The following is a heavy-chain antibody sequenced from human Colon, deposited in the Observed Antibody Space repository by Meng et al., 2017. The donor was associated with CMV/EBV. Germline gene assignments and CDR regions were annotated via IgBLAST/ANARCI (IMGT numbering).Heavy chain of an antibody. V-gene: IGHV1-2*02. Sequence: QVQMIPVGTEVKKPWASVKVSCKTSGYTFTAKHLHWVRHAPGQGLEWMGWIYPQNGGTYFAQKFQGRVTMTSDTSISTAYMELSSLTSDDTAIYYCIKEDWYFDFWGQGTLVTVSS. J-gene: IGHJ4*02. CDR1: GYTFTAKH. CDR2: IYPQNGGT. D-gene: IGHD2-21*01. CDR3: IKEDWYFDF.